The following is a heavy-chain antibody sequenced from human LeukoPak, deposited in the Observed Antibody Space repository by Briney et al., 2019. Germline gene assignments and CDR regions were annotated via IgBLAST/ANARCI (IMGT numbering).Heavy chain of an antibody. Sequence: GGSLRVSCAASGFTFSIYTMSWVRQAPGKGLEWVSSISSSSSYVYYADSVKGRFTISRDNAKNSLYLQVNSLRAEDTAVYYCARVAGYCSSTSCCYFDYWGQGTLVTVSS. D-gene: IGHD2/OR15-2a*01. CDR2: ISSSSSYV. CDR3: ARVAGYCSSTSCCYFDY. V-gene: IGHV3-21*01. CDR1: GFTFSIYT. J-gene: IGHJ4*02.